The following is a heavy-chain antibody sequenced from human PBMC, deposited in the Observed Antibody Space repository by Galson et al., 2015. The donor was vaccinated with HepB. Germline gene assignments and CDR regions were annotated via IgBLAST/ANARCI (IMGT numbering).Heavy chain of an antibody. Sequence: SVKVSCKASGYRFTDYFIHWLRQAPGQGLEWMGWINPNSGGTNFAQKFQGRVAMTRATSLSTAYMELIRLRSDHAAVFFCARELADEFSSASFKSCDVWGQGATVIVSS. D-gene: IGHD3-3*01. V-gene: IGHV1-2*02. CDR2: INPNSGGT. J-gene: IGHJ6*02. CDR3: ARELADEFSSASFKSCDV. CDR1: GYRFTDYF.